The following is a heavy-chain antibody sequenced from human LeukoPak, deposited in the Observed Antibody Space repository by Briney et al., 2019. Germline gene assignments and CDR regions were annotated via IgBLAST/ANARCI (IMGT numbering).Heavy chain of an antibody. V-gene: IGHV1-8*01. D-gene: IGHD3-10*01. CDR2: MNPNSGNT. Sequence: ASVKVSCKASGYTFTSYDINWVRQATGQGLEWMGWMNPNSGNTGYAQKFQGRVTMTRNTSISTAYVELSSLRSEDTAVYYCARGRRLLWFGEPLLRYDYWGQGTLVTVSS. CDR1: GYTFTSYD. CDR3: ARGRRLLWFGEPLLRYDY. J-gene: IGHJ4*02.